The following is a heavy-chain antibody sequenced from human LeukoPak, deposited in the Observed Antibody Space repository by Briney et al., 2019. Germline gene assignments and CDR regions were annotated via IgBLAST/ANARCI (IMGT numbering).Heavy chain of an antibody. D-gene: IGHD3-10*01. Sequence: SETLSLTCTVSGGSISSSSYYWGWIRQPPGKGLEWIGSIYYSGSTYYNPSLKSRVTISVDTSKNQFSLKLSSVTVADTAVYYCARVNYYGSESYYNVWYFDYWGQGTLVTVSS. J-gene: IGHJ4*02. CDR2: IYYSGST. CDR1: GGSISSSSYY. CDR3: ARVNYYGSESYYNVWYFDY. V-gene: IGHV4-39*07.